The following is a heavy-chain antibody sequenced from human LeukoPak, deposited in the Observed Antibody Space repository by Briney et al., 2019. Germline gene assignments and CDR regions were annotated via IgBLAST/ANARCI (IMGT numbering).Heavy chain of an antibody. CDR1: GYIFTNYW. Sequence: GESLKISCKGSGYIFTNYWVGWVRQMPGKGLEWMGIIYPGDSDATYSPSFQGQVTISADKSISTAYLQWSSLKVSDTAMYYCARSVGSTVEGRMDPWGQGTPVTVSS. CDR2: IYPGDSDA. CDR3: ARSVGSTVEGRMDP. V-gene: IGHV5-51*01. D-gene: IGHD4-11*01. J-gene: IGHJ5*02.